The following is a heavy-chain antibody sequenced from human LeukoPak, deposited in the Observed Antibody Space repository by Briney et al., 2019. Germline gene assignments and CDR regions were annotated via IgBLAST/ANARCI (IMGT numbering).Heavy chain of an antibody. CDR1: GGSISSGDYY. D-gene: IGHD3-10*01. CDR2: IYHSGST. V-gene: IGHV4-61*08. CDR3: ARTYYYGSGRYFDY. Sequence: PSETLSLTCTVSGGSISSGDYYWSWIRQPPGKGLDWIGYIYHSGSTNYNPSLKSRFTISLDTSKNQFSLKLSSVTAADTAVYYCARTYYYGSGRYFDYWGQGTLVTVSS. J-gene: IGHJ4*02.